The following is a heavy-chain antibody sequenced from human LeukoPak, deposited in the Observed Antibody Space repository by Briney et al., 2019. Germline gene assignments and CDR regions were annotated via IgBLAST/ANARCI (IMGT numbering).Heavy chain of an antibody. CDR1: GGSISSYY. Sequence: SETLSLTCTVSGGSISSYYWSWIRQPPGKGLEWIGYIYSSGSTNYNPSLKSRVTISVDTSKNQCSLKLTSVTAADTAVYYCARTYYFDSGSYHFDYWGQGTLVTVSS. CDR2: IYSSGST. CDR3: ARTYYFDSGSYHFDY. V-gene: IGHV4-59*08. D-gene: IGHD3-10*01. J-gene: IGHJ4*02.